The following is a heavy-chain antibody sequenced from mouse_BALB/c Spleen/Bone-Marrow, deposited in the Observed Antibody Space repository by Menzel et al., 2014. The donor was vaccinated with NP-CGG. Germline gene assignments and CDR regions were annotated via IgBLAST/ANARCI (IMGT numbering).Heavy chain of an antibody. Sequence: EVKLMESGGGLVQPGGSLKLSCAASGFDFSGYWMSWVRQAPGKGLEWIGKINPDSSTINYTPSLKDKFIISRDNAKNTLYLQMSKVRSEDTALYYCARGNYYVHLDYWGQATTLTVSS. D-gene: IGHD2-1*01. V-gene: IGHV4-1*02. CDR1: GFDFSGYW. CDR3: ARGNYYVHLDY. J-gene: IGHJ2*01. CDR2: INPDSSTI.